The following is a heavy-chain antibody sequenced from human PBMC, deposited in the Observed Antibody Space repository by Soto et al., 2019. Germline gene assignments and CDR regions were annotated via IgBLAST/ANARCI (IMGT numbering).Heavy chain of an antibody. D-gene: IGHD3-10*01. CDR2: INHSGST. Sequence: EALSLTCAVHGGSFSGYYWSWIRQPPGKGLEWIGEINHSGSTNYNPSLKSRVTISVDTSKNQFSLKLSSVTAADTAVYYCAREGRNYYGSGSYLPYYYYYMDVWGKGTTVTVSS. J-gene: IGHJ6*03. V-gene: IGHV4-34*01. CDR3: AREGRNYYGSGSYLPYYYYYMDV. CDR1: GGSFSGYY.